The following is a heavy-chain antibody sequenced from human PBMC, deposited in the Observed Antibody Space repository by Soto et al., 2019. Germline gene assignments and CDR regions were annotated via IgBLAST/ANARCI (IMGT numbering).Heavy chain of an antibody. CDR1: GFTFSSYA. D-gene: IGHD3-22*01. V-gene: IGHV3-23*01. J-gene: IGHJ4*02. Sequence: GGSLRLCCAASGFTFSSYAMSWVRQAPGKGLEWVSAISGSGGSTYYADSVKGRFTISRDNSKNTLYLQMNSLRAEDTAVYYCAKVWGITMIVVVKYYFDPWGQGTLVTV. CDR2: ISGSGGST. CDR3: AKVWGITMIVVVKYYFDP.